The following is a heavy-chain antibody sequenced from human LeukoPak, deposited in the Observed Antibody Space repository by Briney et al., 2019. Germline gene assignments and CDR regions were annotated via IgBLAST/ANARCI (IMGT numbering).Heavy chain of an antibody. J-gene: IGHJ2*01. CDR1: DGSISGYY. V-gene: IGHV4-4*07. D-gene: IGHD1-20*01. CDR2: IYSSGTT. Sequence: SETLSLTCTVFDGSISGYYWSWIRQPAGKGLEWIGRIYSSGTTNYNPSLKSRVTMSMDTSKNQFSLNLNSVTAADTAVYYCARRNWNYWYFDLWGRGTLVTVSS. CDR3: ARRNWNYWYFDL.